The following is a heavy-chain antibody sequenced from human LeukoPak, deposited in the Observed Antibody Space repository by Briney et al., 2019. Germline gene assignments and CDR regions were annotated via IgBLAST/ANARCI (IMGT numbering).Heavy chain of an antibody. V-gene: IGHV4-38-2*01. CDR1: GHSIRSASY. J-gene: IGHJ4*02. CDR3: ATLGVVVLVDY. Sequence: SETLSLTCDVSGHSIRSASYWGWIRQPPGKGLEWIGSIYYSGSTYYNPSLKSRVTISVDTSKNQFSLKLSSVTAADTAVYYCATLGVVVLVDYWGQGTLVTVSS. CDR2: IYYSGST. D-gene: IGHD2-2*01.